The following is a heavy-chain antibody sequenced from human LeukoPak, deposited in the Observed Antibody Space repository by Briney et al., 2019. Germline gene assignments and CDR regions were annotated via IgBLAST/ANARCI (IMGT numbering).Heavy chain of an antibody. V-gene: IGHV4-30-4*01. CDR1: GGSISSGDYY. J-gene: IGHJ3*02. D-gene: IGHD3-10*01. CDR2: IYYSGST. CDR3: ARDGEGYGSGSYEHAFDI. Sequence: SQTLSLTCTVSGGSISSGDYYWSWIRQPPGKGLEWIGYIYYSGSTYYNPSLKSRVTISVDTSKNQFSLKLSSVTAADTAVYYCARDGEGYGSGSYEHAFDIWGQGTMVTVSS.